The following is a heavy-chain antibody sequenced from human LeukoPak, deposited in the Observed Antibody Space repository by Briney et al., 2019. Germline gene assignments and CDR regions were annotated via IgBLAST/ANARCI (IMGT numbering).Heavy chain of an antibody. J-gene: IGHJ6*04. CDR3: ARASKGTSRHV. CDR2: IYTSGST. Sequence: SQTLSLTCTVSGGSISSGSYYGSWIRQPAGKGLEWIGRIYTSGSTNYNPSLKSRVTISVDTSKNQFSLKLSSVTAADTAVYYCARASKGTSRHVWGKGTTVTVSS. CDR1: GGSISSGSYY. D-gene: IGHD2-2*01. V-gene: IGHV4-61*02.